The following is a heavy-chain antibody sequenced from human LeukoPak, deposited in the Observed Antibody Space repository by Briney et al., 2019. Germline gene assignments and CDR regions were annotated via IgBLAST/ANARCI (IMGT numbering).Heavy chain of an antibody. CDR2: IYASGST. Sequence: KPSETLSLTCTVSGGSISSYYWSWIRQPAGKGLEWIGRIYASGSTNYNPSLKSRVTMSVDTSKSQFSLKLISVTAADTAVYYCARDPRGIVGANHNRFDPWGQGTLVTVSS. CDR1: GGSISSYY. V-gene: IGHV4-4*07. D-gene: IGHD1-26*01. CDR3: ARDPRGIVGANHNRFDP. J-gene: IGHJ5*02.